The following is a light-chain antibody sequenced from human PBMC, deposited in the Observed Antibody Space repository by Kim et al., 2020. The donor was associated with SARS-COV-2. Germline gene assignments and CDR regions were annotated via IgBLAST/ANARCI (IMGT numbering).Light chain of an antibody. J-gene: IGKJ2*01. CDR1: QSVSFN. V-gene: IGKV3-15*01. CDR3: QHYENWPRYT. Sequence: EIVLTQFPATLYVSPGERATLSCRASQSVSFNVAWLQQKAGQAPRLLIYGASSRAIGTPARFSGSASGTQFSLTISSVQSEDFAVYYCQHYENWPRYTFGQGTKLEI. CDR2: GAS.